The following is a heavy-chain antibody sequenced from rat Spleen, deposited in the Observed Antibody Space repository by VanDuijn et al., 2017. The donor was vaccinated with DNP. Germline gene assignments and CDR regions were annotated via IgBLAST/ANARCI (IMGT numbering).Heavy chain of an antibody. J-gene: IGHJ2*01. CDR3: ATDSTYFFDY. Sequence: EVQLVESGGGLVQPGRSMKLSCVASGFTFSTFPMAWVRQAPMKGLEWVATITSTGGTYYRDSVKGRFTISRDNAKNILFLQMGSLRSADTATYYCATDSTYFFDYWGQGVMVTVSS. D-gene: IGHD1-2*01. CDR2: ITSTGGT. V-gene: IGHV5-46*01. CDR1: GFTFSTFP.